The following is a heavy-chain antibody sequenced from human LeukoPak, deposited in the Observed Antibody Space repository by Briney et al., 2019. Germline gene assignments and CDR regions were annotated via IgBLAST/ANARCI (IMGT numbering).Heavy chain of an antibody. Sequence: SETLSLTCTVSSGSISSGGYYWSWIRQHPGKGLEWIGYIYYSGSTYYNPSLKSRVTISVDTSKNQFSLKLSSVTAADTAVYYCARSFDSYDAFDIWGQGTMVTVSS. V-gene: IGHV4-31*03. J-gene: IGHJ3*02. CDR2: IYYSGST. D-gene: IGHD3-9*01. CDR1: SGSISSGGYY. CDR3: ARSFDSYDAFDI.